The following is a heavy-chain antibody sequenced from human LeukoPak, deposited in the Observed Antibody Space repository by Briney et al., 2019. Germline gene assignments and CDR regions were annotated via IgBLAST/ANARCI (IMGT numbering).Heavy chain of an antibody. Sequence: SETLSLTCTVSGGSISSYYWSWIRQPPGKGLEWIGYIYYSGSTNYNPSFKSRVTISVDTSKNQFSLKLSSVTAADTAVYYCARDSWYGMDVWGQGTTVTVSS. J-gene: IGHJ6*02. V-gene: IGHV4-59*01. CDR1: GGSISSYY. CDR3: ARDSWYGMDV. CDR2: IYYSGST.